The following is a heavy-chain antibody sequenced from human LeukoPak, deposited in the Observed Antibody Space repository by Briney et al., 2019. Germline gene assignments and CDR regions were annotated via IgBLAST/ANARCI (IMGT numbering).Heavy chain of an antibody. CDR1: GGSFSGYS. CDR2: INRSGTT. V-gene: IGHV4-34*01. CDR3: ARMLKHITILGVVAITPV. Sequence: PSESLSLTCAVHGGSFSGYSWHWIRQSPGKGLEWIGEINRSGTTNYNESLKSRVTMSVDTSKIQFSLRLNSVTAADTAVYYCARMLKHITILGVVAITPVWGQGTLVSVSS. D-gene: IGHD3-3*01. J-gene: IGHJ4*02.